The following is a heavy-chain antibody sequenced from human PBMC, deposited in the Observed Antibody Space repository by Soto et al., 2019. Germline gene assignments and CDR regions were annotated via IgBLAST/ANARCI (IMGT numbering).Heavy chain of an antibody. V-gene: IGHV1-18*01. D-gene: IGHD1-26*01. CDR3: ARDPVVSGSYPLPLDY. CDR1: GYTFTSYG. J-gene: IGHJ4*02. Sequence: ASVKVSCKASGYTFTSYGISWVRQAPGQGLEWMGWISAYNGNTNYAQKLQGRVTMTTDTSTSTAYMELRSLRSDDTAVYYCARDPVVSGSYPLPLDYWGQGTLVTVSS. CDR2: ISAYNGNT.